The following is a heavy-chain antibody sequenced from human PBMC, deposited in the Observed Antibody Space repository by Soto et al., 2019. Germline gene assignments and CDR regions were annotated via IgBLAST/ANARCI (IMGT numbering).Heavy chain of an antibody. Sequence: QLQLQESGPGLVKPSETLSLTCTVSGGFISTSSYYWGWVRQPPGQGLEWIGTIYYTGYTFYNPYLKSRVAKSVDTSKAHFSLNLTSVIAADTAIYYCARSAIAVNGLFDHWGLGTLVTVSS. CDR3: ARSAIAVNGLFDH. V-gene: IGHV4-39*02. CDR1: GGFISTSSYY. J-gene: IGHJ4*02. CDR2: IYYTGYT. D-gene: IGHD6-19*01.